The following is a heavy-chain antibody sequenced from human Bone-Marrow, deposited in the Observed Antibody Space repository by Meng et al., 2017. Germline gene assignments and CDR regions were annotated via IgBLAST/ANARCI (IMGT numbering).Heavy chain of an antibody. CDR1: GGSISSSNW. V-gene: IGHV4-4*03. Sequence: QVQLQGSRPGLVKPPGPLSLTCAVSGGSISSSNWWSWVRQPPGKGLEWIGEIYHSGSTNYNPSLKSRVTISVDKSKNQFSLKLSSVTAADTAVYYCARGQYFSWWELLLAFWFDPWGQGTLVTVSS. J-gene: IGHJ5*02. CDR2: IYHSGST. D-gene: IGHD1-26*01. CDR3: ARGQYFSWWELLLAFWFDP.